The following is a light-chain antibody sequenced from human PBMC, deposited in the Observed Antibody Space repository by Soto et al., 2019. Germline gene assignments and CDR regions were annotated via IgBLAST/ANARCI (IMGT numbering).Light chain of an antibody. CDR2: AAS. Sequence: DIQMTQSPSSLSASVGDRVTITCRASQSINIYVNWYYQKSGKAPELLIYAASSLQSGVPSRFSGSGSGTDFTLTISRLQPEDFATYYCQQSYTSPLTFGQWTKLEVK. V-gene: IGKV1-39*01. J-gene: IGKJ2*01. CDR1: QSINIY. CDR3: QQSYTSPLT.